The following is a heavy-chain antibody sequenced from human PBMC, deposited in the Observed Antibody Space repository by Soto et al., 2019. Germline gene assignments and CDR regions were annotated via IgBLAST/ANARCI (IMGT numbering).Heavy chain of an antibody. D-gene: IGHD1-26*01. Sequence: QVQLVQSGTVVQRRGSSVKVSCQASGGTFSSHGMAWVRQAPGQGLEWMGGIIPTFGTPTYAPKFQGRVTITADKSTNTAYMELSSLRSEDTAVYYCASERSAQYFDFWGQGTLMPVSS. CDR3: ASERSAQYFDF. CDR2: IIPTFGTP. J-gene: IGHJ4*02. CDR1: GGTFSSHG. V-gene: IGHV1-69*06.